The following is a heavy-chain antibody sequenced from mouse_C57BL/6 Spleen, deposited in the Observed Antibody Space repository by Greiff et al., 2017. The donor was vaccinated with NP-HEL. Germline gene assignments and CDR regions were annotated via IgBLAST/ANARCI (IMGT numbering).Heavy chain of an antibody. V-gene: IGHV5-17*01. CDR2: ISSGSSTI. J-gene: IGHJ4*01. CDR1: GFTFSDYG. CDR3: ARRYGSSYEGLMDY. Sequence: EVNVVESGGGLVKPGGSLKLSCAASGFTFSDYGMHWVRQAPEKGLEWVAYISSGSSTIYYADTVKGRFTISRDNAKNTLFLQMTSLRSEDTAMYYCARRYGSSYEGLMDYWGQGTSVTVSS. D-gene: IGHD1-1*01.